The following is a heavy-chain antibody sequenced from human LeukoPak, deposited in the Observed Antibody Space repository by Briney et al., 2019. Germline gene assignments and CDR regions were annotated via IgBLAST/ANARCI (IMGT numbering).Heavy chain of an antibody. D-gene: IGHD5-18*01. CDR2: ISGSGGST. CDR1: GFTFSGYA. V-gene: IGHV3-23*01. Sequence: RGSLRLSCAASGFTFSGYAMSWVRQAPGKGLEWVSAISGSGGSTYYADSVKGRFTISRDNDKNTLYLQMNSLRAEDTAVYYCAKWFEEYSYGYLDYWGQGTLVTVSS. J-gene: IGHJ4*02. CDR3: AKWFEEYSYGYLDY.